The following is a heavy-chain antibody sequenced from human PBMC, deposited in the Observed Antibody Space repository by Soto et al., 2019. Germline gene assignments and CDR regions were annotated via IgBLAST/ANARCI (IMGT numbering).Heavy chain of an antibody. Sequence: GGSLRLSCAASGFTFSSYAMSWVRQAPGKGLEWVSAISGSGGSTYYADSVKGRFTISRDNSKNTLYLQMNSLRAEDTAVYYCAKVLGHSGYLPIFDYWGQGTLVTVSS. D-gene: IGHD5-12*01. CDR2: ISGSGGST. CDR3: AKVLGHSGYLPIFDY. V-gene: IGHV3-23*01. J-gene: IGHJ4*02. CDR1: GFTFSSYA.